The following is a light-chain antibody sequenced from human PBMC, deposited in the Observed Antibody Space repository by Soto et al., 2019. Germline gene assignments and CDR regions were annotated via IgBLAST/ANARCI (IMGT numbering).Light chain of an antibody. J-gene: IGKJ3*01. CDR3: QHYNSYPFT. V-gene: IGKV1-5*03. CDR1: QSISSW. CDR2: KES. Sequence: DIQMTQSPSTLSASVGDRVTITCRASQSISSWLAWYQQKPGKAPKLLIYKESSLESGVPSRFSGSGSGTEFTLTISSLQADDFATYYCQHYNSYPFTFGPGTKVDVK.